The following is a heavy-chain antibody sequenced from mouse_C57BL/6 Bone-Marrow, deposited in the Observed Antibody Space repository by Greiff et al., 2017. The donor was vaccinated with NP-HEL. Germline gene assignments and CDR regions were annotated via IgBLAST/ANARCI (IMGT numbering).Heavy chain of an antibody. Sequence: VQLQQSGAELVKPGASVKISCKASGYAFSSYWMNWVKQRPGKGLEWIGQIYPGDGDTNYNGKFKGKATLTADKSSSTAYMQLSSLTSEDSAVYFCARRYYGGGRFAYWGQGTLVTVSA. CDR1: GYAFSSYW. D-gene: IGHD1-1*02. V-gene: IGHV1-80*01. J-gene: IGHJ3*01. CDR2: IYPGDGDT. CDR3: ARRYYGGGRFAY.